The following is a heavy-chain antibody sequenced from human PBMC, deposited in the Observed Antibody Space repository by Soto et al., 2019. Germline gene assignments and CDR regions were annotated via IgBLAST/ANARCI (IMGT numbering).Heavy chain of an antibody. CDR3: ARAAWITVTNRLNDVFDV. CDR2: INPNGGST. D-gene: IGHD4-4*01. Sequence: QVQLVQSGAEVKKPGASVRVSCKASGYTFTNYYIDWVRQAPGQGLEWMGIINPNGGSTTYVQKFQGRVTTSRDMSTSTVYMELSSLRSEDTAVYYCARAAWITVTNRLNDVFDVWGQGTMVTVSS. V-gene: IGHV1-46*03. J-gene: IGHJ3*01. CDR1: GYTFTNYY.